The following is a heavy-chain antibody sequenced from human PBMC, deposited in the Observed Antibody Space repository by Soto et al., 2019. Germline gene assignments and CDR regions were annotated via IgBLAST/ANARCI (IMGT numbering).Heavy chain of an antibody. V-gene: IGHV1-69*01. CDR3: ARVGHITNYGMAV. D-gene: IGHD1-26*01. Sequence: QGQLVQSGAEVKKPGSSVKVSCGASGGTFSSYPINWVRQAPGQGLEWMGGIIPFFGTSNYAQKFQGRVTITADESTSTAYMELRSLRSEDTAVYYCARVGHITNYGMAVWGQGTTVTVSS. CDR1: GGTFSSYP. J-gene: IGHJ6*02. CDR2: IIPFFGTS.